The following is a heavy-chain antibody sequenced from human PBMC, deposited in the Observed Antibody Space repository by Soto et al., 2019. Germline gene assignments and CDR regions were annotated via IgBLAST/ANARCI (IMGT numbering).Heavy chain of an antibody. CDR3: ARDNFETPYYYHGMDV. Sequence: GGSLRLSCAASGFTFSTYSMNWVRQAPGRGLEWVSSISSSSSFIYYADSVKGRFTISRDNAKNSLFLQMSSLRAEDTAVYYCARDNFETPYYYHGMDVWGQGTTVTVSS. V-gene: IGHV3-21*01. D-gene: IGHD3-9*01. CDR1: GFTFSTYS. J-gene: IGHJ6*02. CDR2: ISSSSSFI.